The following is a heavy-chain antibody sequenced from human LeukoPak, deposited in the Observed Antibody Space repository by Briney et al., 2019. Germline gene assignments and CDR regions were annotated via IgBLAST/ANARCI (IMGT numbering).Heavy chain of an antibody. J-gene: IGHJ4*02. CDR3: ARYYYDSSGYVYYFDY. CDR1: GGTFSSYA. CDR2: IIPILGIA. D-gene: IGHD3-22*01. Sequence: SVKVSCKASGGTFSSYAISWVRQAPGQGLEWMGRIIPILGIANYAQKFQGRVTITADKSTSTAYMELSSLRSEDTAVYYCARYYYDSSGYVYYFDYWGQGTLVTVSS. V-gene: IGHV1-69*04.